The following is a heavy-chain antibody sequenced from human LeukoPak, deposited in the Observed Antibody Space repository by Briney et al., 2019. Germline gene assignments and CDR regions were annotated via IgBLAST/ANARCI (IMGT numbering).Heavy chain of an antibody. CDR2: IRYDGSNK. J-gene: IGHJ3*02. CDR3: ARAEFPGHYGGRDGAFDI. CDR1: GFTFSSYG. V-gene: IGHV3-30*02. D-gene: IGHD4-17*01. Sequence: PGGSLRLSCAASGFTFSSYGMHWVRQAPGKGLEWVAFIRYDGSNKYYADSVKGRFTISRDNSKNTLYLQMNSLRAEDTAVYYCARAEFPGHYGGRDGAFDIWGQGTMVTVSS.